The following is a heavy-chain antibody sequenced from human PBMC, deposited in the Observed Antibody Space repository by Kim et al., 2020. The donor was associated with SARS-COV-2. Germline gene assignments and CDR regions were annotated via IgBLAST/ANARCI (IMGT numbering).Heavy chain of an antibody. Sequence: GGSLRLSCAASGFTFSSYGMHWVRQAPGKGLEWVAVIWYDGSNKYYADSVKGRFTISRDNSKNTLYLQMNSLRAEDTAVYYCAKSDVWFGDPYFDYWGQGTLVTVSS. CDR3: AKSDVWFGDPYFDY. D-gene: IGHD3-10*01. J-gene: IGHJ4*02. V-gene: IGHV3-33*06. CDR2: IWYDGSNK. CDR1: GFTFSSYG.